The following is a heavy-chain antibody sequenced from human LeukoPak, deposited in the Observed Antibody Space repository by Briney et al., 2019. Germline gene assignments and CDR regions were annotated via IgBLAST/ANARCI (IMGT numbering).Heavy chain of an antibody. J-gene: IGHJ4*02. CDR1: GGTFSSET. CDR2: IIPILGIT. D-gene: IGHD4-23*01. Sequence: SVKVSCKASGGTFSSETISWVRQAPGQGLEWMGRIIPILGITNYAQKFQGRVTITADKSTSTAYMELSSLRPDDTAVYYCARTRYDYGGPDYWGQGTLVTVSS. CDR3: ARTRYDYGGPDY. V-gene: IGHV1-69*02.